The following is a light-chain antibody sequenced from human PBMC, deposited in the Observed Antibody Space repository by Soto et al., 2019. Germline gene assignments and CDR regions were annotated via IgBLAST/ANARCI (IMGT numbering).Light chain of an antibody. CDR1: SSDVGGYGY. CDR3: SSYASSGTKV. V-gene: IGLV2-14*01. J-gene: IGLJ1*01. Sequence: QSALTQPASVSGSPGQSITISCTGTSSDVGGYGYVSWYQQQPGKAPKLIIYEVTNRPSGISSRFSASKSGNTASLTISGLQAEDEADYYCSSYASSGTKVFGSGTKHTVL. CDR2: EVT.